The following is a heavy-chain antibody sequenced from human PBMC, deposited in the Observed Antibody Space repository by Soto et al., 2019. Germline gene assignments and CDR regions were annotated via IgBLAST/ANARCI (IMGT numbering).Heavy chain of an antibody. CDR1: GGSVSSGSYY. Sequence: SETLSLTCTVSGGSVSSGSYYWSWIRQPPGKGLEWIGYIYYSGSTNYNPSLKSRVTISVDTSKNQFSLKLSSVTAADTAVYYCARGDHYDILTGYYAEVNWFDPWGQGTLGTVS. D-gene: IGHD3-9*01. CDR2: IYYSGST. CDR3: ARGDHYDILTGYYAEVNWFDP. V-gene: IGHV4-61*01. J-gene: IGHJ5*02.